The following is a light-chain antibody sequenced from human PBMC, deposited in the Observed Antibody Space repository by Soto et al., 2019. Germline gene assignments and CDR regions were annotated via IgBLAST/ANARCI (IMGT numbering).Light chain of an antibody. V-gene: IGLV1-44*01. CDR3: AAWDDSLNGVV. J-gene: IGLJ2*01. Sequence: HSVLTQPPSASGTPGQRVTISCSGGSSNIGRNTVNWYQQLPGTAPKLLIYSNNQRPSGVPDRFSASKSASSASLAISGLQSEDEADYYCAAWDDSLNGVVFGGGTKLTVL. CDR2: SNN. CDR1: SSNIGRNT.